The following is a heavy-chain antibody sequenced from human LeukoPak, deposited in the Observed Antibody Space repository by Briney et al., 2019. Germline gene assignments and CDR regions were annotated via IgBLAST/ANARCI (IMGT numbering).Heavy chain of an antibody. CDR3: AREDIVVVPAALGEYYDYYMDV. V-gene: IGHV4-4*07. J-gene: IGHJ6*03. CDR1: GGSISSYY. CDR2: IYTSGST. Sequence: SETLSLTCIVSGGSISSYYWSWIRQPAGKGLEWIGRIYTSGSTNYNPSLKSRVTMSVDTSKNQFSLKLSSVTAADTAVYYCAREDIVVVPAALGEYYDYYMDVWGKGTTVTVSS. D-gene: IGHD2-2*01.